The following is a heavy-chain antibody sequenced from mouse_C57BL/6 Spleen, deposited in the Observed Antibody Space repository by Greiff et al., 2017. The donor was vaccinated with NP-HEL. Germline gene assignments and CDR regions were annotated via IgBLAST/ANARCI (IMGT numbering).Heavy chain of an antibody. V-gene: IGHV1-80*01. J-gene: IGHJ2*01. Sequence: VQRVESGAELVKPGASVKISCKASGYAFSSYWMNWVKQRPGKGLEWIGQIYTGDGDTNYNGKFKGKATLTADKSSSTAYMQLSSLTSEDSAVYFCARKRGNYFDYWGQGTTLTVSS. CDR3: ARKRGNYFDY. CDR1: GYAFSSYW. CDR2: IYTGDGDT.